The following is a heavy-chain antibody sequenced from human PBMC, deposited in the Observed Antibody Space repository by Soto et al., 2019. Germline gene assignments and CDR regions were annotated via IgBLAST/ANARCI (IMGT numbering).Heavy chain of an antibody. CDR3: ARGPGGFGDFSLDY. J-gene: IGHJ4*02. V-gene: IGHV4-4*07. D-gene: IGHD3-10*01. Sequence: QVQLQESGPGLVKPSETLSLSCGVSGGSISQYYWSWIRQPAGKGLEWIGRIYSGGSTNYNPSLEGRVTMSVDTSKNQISLKLSSVTAADTAVYYCARGPGGFGDFSLDYWGQGTLVTVSS. CDR2: IYSGGST. CDR1: GGSISQYY.